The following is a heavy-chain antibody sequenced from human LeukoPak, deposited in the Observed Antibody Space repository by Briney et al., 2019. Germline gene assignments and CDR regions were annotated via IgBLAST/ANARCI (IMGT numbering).Heavy chain of an antibody. J-gene: IGHJ4*02. V-gene: IGHV3-30*18. D-gene: IGHD1-26*01. Sequence: GGSLGLSCAASGFTFSSYGMHWVRQAPGKGLEWVAVISYDGSNKYYADSVKGRFTISRDNSKNTLYLQMNSLRAEDTAVYYCAKDRQWELTLDYWGQGTLVTVSS. CDR1: GFTFSSYG. CDR3: AKDRQWELTLDY. CDR2: ISYDGSNK.